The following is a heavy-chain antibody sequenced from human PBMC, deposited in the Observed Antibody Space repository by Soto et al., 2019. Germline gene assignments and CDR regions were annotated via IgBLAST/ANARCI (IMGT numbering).Heavy chain of an antibody. CDR1: GYTSTSYY. CDR2: INPSGGST. D-gene: IGHD1-26*01. Sequence: GASVKVSCKASGYTSTSYYMHWVRQAPGQGLEWMGIINPSGGSTSYAQKFQGRVTMTRDMSITTVYMELNNLSPDDTAVYYCGRGRSGQIVVFYWGQGTPVTVSS. V-gene: IGHV1-46*01. J-gene: IGHJ4*02. CDR3: GRGRSGQIVVFY.